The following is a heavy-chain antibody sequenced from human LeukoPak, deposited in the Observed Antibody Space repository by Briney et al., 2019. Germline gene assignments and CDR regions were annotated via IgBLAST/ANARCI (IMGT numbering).Heavy chain of an antibody. Sequence: PGGSLRLTCAASGFTFDDYGMSWVRQAPGKGLEWVSGINWNGGSTGYADSVKGRFTISRDNAKNSLYLQMNSLRAEDTALYYCASITIFGVASLWGQGTLVTVSS. J-gene: IGHJ4*02. D-gene: IGHD3-3*01. CDR1: GFTFDDYG. V-gene: IGHV3-20*04. CDR3: ASITIFGVASL. CDR2: INWNGGST.